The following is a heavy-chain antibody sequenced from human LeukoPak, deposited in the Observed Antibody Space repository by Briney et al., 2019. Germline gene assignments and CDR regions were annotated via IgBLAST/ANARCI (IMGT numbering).Heavy chain of an antibody. V-gene: IGHV3-30*04. CDR1: GFTFRSHS. D-gene: IGHD2-2*01. Sequence: GGSLRLSCAASGFTFRSHSMHWVRQAPGKGLEWVAVISYDGSNEYYADSVQGRFTISRDNSKNTLYLQMNSLRADDTAVYYCSRGSCSSTRCLYTGPPVDFWGQGTLVTVSS. CDR3: SRGSCSSTRCLYTGPPVDF. J-gene: IGHJ4*02. CDR2: ISYDGSNE.